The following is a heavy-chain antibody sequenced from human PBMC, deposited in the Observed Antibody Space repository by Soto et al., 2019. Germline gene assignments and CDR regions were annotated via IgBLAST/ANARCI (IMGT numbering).Heavy chain of an antibody. CDR2: TNPNSGGT. D-gene: IGHD1-1*01. V-gene: IGHV1-2*02. J-gene: IGHJ4*02. CDR3: AREPATAKPEGVDF. Sequence: ASVKVSCKASGYTFSDYYIHWVRQAPGQGLEWMGWTNPNSGGTKYAPKFQGGVTMTRDTSITTAYMELSRLRSGDTAVYYCAREPATAKPEGVDFWGQGTLVTASS. CDR1: GYTFSDYY.